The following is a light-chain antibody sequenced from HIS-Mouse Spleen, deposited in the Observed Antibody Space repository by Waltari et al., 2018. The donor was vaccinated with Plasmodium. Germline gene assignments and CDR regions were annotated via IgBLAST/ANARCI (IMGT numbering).Light chain of an antibody. CDR2: EGS. V-gene: IGLV2-23*03. CDR1: RSDVGSYNL. J-gene: IGLJ3*02. Sequence: QSALTQPASVSGSPGQSITISCTGTRSDVGSYNLVSWYQQHPGKAPKLMIDEGSKRPSGVSNRFSGSKSGNTASLTISGLQAEDEADYYCCSYAGSSTFVFGGGTKLTVL. CDR3: CSYAGSSTFV.